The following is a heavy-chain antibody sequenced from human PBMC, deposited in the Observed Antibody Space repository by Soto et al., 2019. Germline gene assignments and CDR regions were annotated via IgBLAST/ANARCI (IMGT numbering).Heavy chain of an antibody. CDR3: SRCDSARWDSSGYYYYFDY. V-gene: IGHV2-70*01. J-gene: IGHJ4*02. CDR1: GFSLSTSGMC. D-gene: IGHD3-22*01. Sequence: ASGPTLVNPTQTLTLTCTFSGFSLSTSGMCVSWIRQPPWKALEWLAFIYLDDDTCYSSSLKAMLSISTDTSKIPVVLTMPDMDPVDTDTYYGSRCDSARWDSSGYYYYFDYWGRGTLVTVSS. CDR2: IYLDDDT.